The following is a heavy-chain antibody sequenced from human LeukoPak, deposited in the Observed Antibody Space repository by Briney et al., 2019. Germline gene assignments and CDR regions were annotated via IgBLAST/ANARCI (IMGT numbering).Heavy chain of an antibody. V-gene: IGHV1-18*01. D-gene: IGHD4-23*01. Sequence: ASVRVSCKASGYTFSIYGFGWVRQAPGQGLEWMGWISAYNGNTNYAQKFQGRVAMTTDTSTSTAHMELRSLRSDDTAVYYCARQGYSGHSQGAADYWGQGTLVTVSS. CDR3: ARQGYSGHSQGAADY. CDR1: GYTFSIYG. CDR2: ISAYNGNT. J-gene: IGHJ4*02.